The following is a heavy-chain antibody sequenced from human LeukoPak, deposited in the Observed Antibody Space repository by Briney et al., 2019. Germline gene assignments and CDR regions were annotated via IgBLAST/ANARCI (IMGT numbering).Heavy chain of an antibody. V-gene: IGHV4-34*01. CDR1: GGSFSGYY. J-gene: IGHJ4*02. Sequence: KSSETLSLTCAVYGGSFSGYYWSWIRQPPGKGLEWIGEINHSGSTNYNPSLKSRVTISVDTSKNQFSLKLSSVTAADTAVYYCAIFTYYYDSSGYLPDYWGQGTLVTVSS. CDR3: AIFTYYYDSSGYLPDY. CDR2: INHSGST. D-gene: IGHD3-22*01.